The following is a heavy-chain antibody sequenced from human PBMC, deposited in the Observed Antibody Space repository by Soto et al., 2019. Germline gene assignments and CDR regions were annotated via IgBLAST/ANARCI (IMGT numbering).Heavy chain of an antibody. CDR2: IHYSGTT. CDR1: GGSMRNYF. Sequence: PSETLSLTCTVSGGSMRNYFWTWIRQPPGKGLEWIGYIHYSGTTSFFPSYNPSLRIRVTISEDTSKNQFSLKLLSVTTADTAVYFCVAGEARTRNLAPYYLDFWGQGTLVTVSS. D-gene: IGHD6-19*01. V-gene: IGHV4-59*01. J-gene: IGHJ4*02. CDR3: VAGEARTRNLAPYYLDF.